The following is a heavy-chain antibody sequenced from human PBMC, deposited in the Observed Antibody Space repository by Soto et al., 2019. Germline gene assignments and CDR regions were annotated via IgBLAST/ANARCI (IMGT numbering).Heavy chain of an antibody. V-gene: IGHV3-48*02. J-gene: IGHJ1*01. CDR1: GFTFSAYD. CDR3: AREGTGYGSGSFLH. Sequence: EVQLVESGGGLVQPGGSLRLRCEASGFTFSAYDINWVRQAPGKGLEWVSYISRGNNIYYADAVKGRFTISRDNARNSLYLEMQILRDEDTAVYYCAREGTGYGSGSFLHWGQGTLVIVSS. D-gene: IGHD3-10*01. CDR2: ISRGNNI.